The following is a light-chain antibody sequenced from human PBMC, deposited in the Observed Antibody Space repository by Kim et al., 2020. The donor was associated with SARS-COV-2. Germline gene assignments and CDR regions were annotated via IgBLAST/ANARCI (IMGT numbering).Light chain of an antibody. V-gene: IGLV8-61*01. CDR1: SGSVSTSSY. J-gene: IGLJ3*02. CDR2: STN. Sequence: TQEPSFSVSPGATVTLPCGLSSGSVSTSSYPTWYQQTPGQPPRTLIYSTNIRSSGVPDRFSGSILGNKAALTITGAQADDESEYYCVLYVGSGISVFGGGTQLTVL. CDR3: VLYVGSGISV.